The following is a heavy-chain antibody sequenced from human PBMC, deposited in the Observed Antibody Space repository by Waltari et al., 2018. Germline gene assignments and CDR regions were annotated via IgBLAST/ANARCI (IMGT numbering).Heavy chain of an antibody. CDR3: AKDTGLAAAGTVDY. V-gene: IGHV1-69*13. J-gene: IGHJ4*02. CDR2: IIPIFGTA. D-gene: IGHD6-13*01. Sequence: QVQLVQSGAEVKKPGSSVKVSCKASGGTFSSYAISWVRQAPGQGLEWMGGIIPIFGTANYAQKFQGRVTITADESTSTAYMELNSLRAEDTAVYYCAKDTGLAAAGTVDYWGQGTLVTVSS. CDR1: GGTFSSYA.